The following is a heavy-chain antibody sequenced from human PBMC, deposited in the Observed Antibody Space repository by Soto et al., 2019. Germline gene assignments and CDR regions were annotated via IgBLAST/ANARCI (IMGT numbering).Heavy chain of an antibody. D-gene: IGHD2-15*01. J-gene: IGHJ5*02. Sequence: QVQLQESGPGLVKPSQTLSLTCTVSGGSLSSGGYYWSWIRQHPGKGLAWIGSIYYRGSTYYNPSIKSRVTISVDTSKNQLSLKLSSVTAADTAVYYCARVRYCSGGSCYPRFDPWGQGTLVTVSS. V-gene: IGHV4-31*03. CDR3: ARVRYCSGGSCYPRFDP. CDR1: GGSLSSGGYY. CDR2: IYYRGST.